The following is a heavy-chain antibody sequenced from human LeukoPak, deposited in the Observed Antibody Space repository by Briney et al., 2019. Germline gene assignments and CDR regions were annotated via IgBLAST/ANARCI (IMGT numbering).Heavy chain of an antibody. V-gene: IGHV1-8*01. D-gene: IGHD1-26*01. J-gene: IGHJ4*02. CDR1: GYTFTSYD. CDR3: ARDKWELLQLDY. CDR2: MNPNSGNT. Sequence: ASVKVSCKASGYTFTSYDINWVRQATGQGLEWMGWMNPNSGNTGYAQKFQGRVTMTRNTSISTAYMELSSLRSEDTAAYYCARDKWELLQLDYWGQGTLVTVSS.